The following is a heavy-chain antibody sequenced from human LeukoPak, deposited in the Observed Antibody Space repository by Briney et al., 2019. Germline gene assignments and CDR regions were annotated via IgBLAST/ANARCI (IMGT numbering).Heavy chain of an antibody. V-gene: IGHV1-69*02. CDR1: GGTFSSYT. CDR2: IIPILGIA. Sequence: SVKVSCKAPGGTFSSYTISWVRQAPGQGLEWMGRIIPILGIANYAQKFQGRVTITADKSTSTAYMELSSLRSEDTAVYYCARLHAPHFGPRTKYSYGPFDYWGQGTLVTVSS. D-gene: IGHD5-18*01. J-gene: IGHJ4*02. CDR3: ARLHAPHFGPRTKYSYGPFDY.